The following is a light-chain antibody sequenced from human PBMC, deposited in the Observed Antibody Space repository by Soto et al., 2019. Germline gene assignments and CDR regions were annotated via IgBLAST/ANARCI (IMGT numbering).Light chain of an antibody. V-gene: IGLV3-1*01. Sequence: SYELTQPPSVSVSPGQTASITCSGDKLGDKYAYWYQHKAGQSPVLVIYKDDKRPSGIPERFSGSNSGNTATLTISGTQAMDEADYYCQAWDSNSYVFGTGTKLTVL. CDR3: QAWDSNSYV. CDR2: KDD. CDR1: KLGDKY. J-gene: IGLJ1*01.